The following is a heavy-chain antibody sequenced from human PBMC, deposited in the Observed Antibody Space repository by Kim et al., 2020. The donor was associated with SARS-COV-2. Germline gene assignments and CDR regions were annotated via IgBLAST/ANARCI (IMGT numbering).Heavy chain of an antibody. V-gene: IGHV3-23*01. CDR1: GFTFSSYA. J-gene: IGHJ4*02. Sequence: GGSLRLSCAASGFTFSSYAMSWVRQAPGKGLEWVSAISGSGGSTYYADSVKGRFTISRDNSKNTLYLQMNSLRAEDTAVYYCAKDPRGDFWSGYRFDYWGQGTLVTVSS. CDR2: ISGSGGST. CDR3: AKDPRGDFWSGYRFDY. D-gene: IGHD3-3*01.